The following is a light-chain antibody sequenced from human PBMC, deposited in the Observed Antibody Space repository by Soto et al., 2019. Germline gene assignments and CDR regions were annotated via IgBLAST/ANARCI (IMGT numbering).Light chain of an antibody. V-gene: IGKV1-39*01. CDR1: QNIARF. Sequence: DIQMTQSPSSMSASVGDKLTITCRASQNIARFLNWYQQRPGSALRLLIYKASTLQIGVPSRFSGSESGTDFTLTITNLQPEDFATYFCQQTYATPQTFGQGTKV. CDR2: KAS. CDR3: QQTYATPQT. J-gene: IGKJ1*01.